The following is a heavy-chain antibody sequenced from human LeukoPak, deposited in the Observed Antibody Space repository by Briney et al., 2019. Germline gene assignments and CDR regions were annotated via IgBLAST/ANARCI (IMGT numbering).Heavy chain of an antibody. V-gene: IGHV3-48*04. Sequence: GGSLRLSCAASGFTFSTYGMNWVRKAPGKGQDLISFISSTTSTISYADSVKGRFTISRDNAKNTLYLHMNSLRAEDTAVYYCARDVTYYGTDWFDPWGQGTLVTVSS. D-gene: IGHD4-17*01. CDR1: GFTFSTYG. CDR2: ISSTTSTI. CDR3: ARDVTYYGTDWFDP. J-gene: IGHJ5*02.